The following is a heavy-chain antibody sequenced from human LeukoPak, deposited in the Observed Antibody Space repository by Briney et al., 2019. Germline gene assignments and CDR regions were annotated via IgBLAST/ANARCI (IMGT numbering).Heavy chain of an antibody. Sequence: PGGSLRLSCAGSGFTSSSHAMSWVRQAPGKGLEWVLAISGSGGTTYYADSVKDRFTISRDNSKKTVFLQMNSLRAEDTAVYYCAKNLRSMPPLPLDYWGQGTLVTVSS. D-gene: IGHD2-2*01. CDR3: AKNLRSMPPLPLDY. CDR1: GFTSSSHA. V-gene: IGHV3-23*01. CDR2: ISGSGGTT. J-gene: IGHJ4*02.